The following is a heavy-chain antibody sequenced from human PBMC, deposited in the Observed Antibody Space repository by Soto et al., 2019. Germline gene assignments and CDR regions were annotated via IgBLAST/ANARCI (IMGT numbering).Heavy chain of an antibody. Sequence: ASVKVSCKASGYTFTSYDINWVRQATGQGLEWMGWMNPNSGNTGYAQKFQGRVTMTRNTSISTAYMELSSLRSEDTAVYYCARVNIAARHYYYYGMDVWGQGTTVTVSS. V-gene: IGHV1-8*01. J-gene: IGHJ6*02. CDR3: ARVNIAARHYYYYGMDV. CDR2: MNPNSGNT. D-gene: IGHD6-6*01. CDR1: GYTFTSYD.